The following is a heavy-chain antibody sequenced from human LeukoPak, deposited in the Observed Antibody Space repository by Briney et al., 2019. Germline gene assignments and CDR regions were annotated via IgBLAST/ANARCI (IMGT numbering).Heavy chain of an antibody. CDR3: ARQGSYYDSSWD. D-gene: IGHD3-22*01. J-gene: IGHJ4*02. V-gene: IGHV4-59*08. CDR2: IYYSGST. CDR1: GGSFSGYY. Sequence: SETLSLTCAVYGGSFSGYYWSWIRQPPGKGLEWIGYIYYSGSTNYNPSLKSRVTISVDTSKNQFSLKLSSVTAADTAVYYCARQGSYYDSSWDWGQGTLVTVSS.